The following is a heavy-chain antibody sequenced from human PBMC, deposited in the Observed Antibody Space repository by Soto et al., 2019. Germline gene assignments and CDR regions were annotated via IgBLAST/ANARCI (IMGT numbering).Heavy chain of an antibody. CDR1: GYSFTSYW. D-gene: IGHD1-1*01. CDR2: IYPGDSDT. Sequence: PGESLKISCKGSGYSFTSYWIGWVRQMPGKGLEWMGIIYPGDSDTRYSPSFQGQVIISADKSISTASLQWSSLKASDTAIYYCARLAQQLVPDFLYYGMDVWGQGTPVTVSS. V-gene: IGHV5-51*01. J-gene: IGHJ6*02. CDR3: ARLAQQLVPDFLYYGMDV.